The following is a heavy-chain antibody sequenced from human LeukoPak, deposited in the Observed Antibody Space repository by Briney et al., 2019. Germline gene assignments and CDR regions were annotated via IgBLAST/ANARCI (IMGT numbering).Heavy chain of an antibody. CDR3: ARVKAQQLLEYYFDY. Sequence: PGGSLRLSCAASGFTFSSYSMNWVRQAPGKGLEWVSYISSSSSTIYYADSVKGRFTISRDNAKNSLYLQMNSLRAEDTAVYYCARVKAQQLLEYYFDYWGQGTLVTVSS. CDR2: ISSSSSTI. CDR1: GFTFSSYS. D-gene: IGHD6-13*01. J-gene: IGHJ4*02. V-gene: IGHV3-48*04.